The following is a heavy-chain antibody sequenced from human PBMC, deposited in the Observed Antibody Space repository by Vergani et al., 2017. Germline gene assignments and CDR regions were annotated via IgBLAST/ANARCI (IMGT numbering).Heavy chain of an antibody. CDR3: ASLGYCSGDSCYSGPHDY. CDR1: GGSISSYY. Sequence: QVQLQESGPGLVKPSETLSLTCTVSGGSISSYYWSWIRQPPRKGLEWIGYIYYSGITNYNHSLKSRVTIPVDTSKNKFSLKLSSVTAADTAVYYCASLGYCSGDSCYSGPHDYWGQGTLVTVSS. CDR2: IYYSGIT. V-gene: IGHV4-59*01. J-gene: IGHJ4*02. D-gene: IGHD2-15*01.